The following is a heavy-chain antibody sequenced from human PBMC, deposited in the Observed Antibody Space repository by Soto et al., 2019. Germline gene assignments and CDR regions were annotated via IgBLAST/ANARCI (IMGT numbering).Heavy chain of an antibody. CDR2: IYYSGST. Sequence: XETLSLTFTVSGGSVSSGRYYWSWIRQPPGKGLEWIGYIYYSGSTNYNPSLKSRVTISVDTSKNQFSLKLSSVTAADTAVYYCARDNYDSSGYGVGAWAYYYYGMDVWGQRTTVTVSS. CDR3: ARDNYDSSGYGVGAWAYYYYGMDV. CDR1: GGSVSSGRYY. V-gene: IGHV4-61*01. J-gene: IGHJ6*02. D-gene: IGHD3-22*01.